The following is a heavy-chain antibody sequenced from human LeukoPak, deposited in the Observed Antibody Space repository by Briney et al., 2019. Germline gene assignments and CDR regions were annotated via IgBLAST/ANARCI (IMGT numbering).Heavy chain of an antibody. CDR2: IYYSGST. D-gene: IGHD3-10*01. CDR3: ARDEEGSFDY. J-gene: IGHJ4*02. Sequence: SETLSLTCTVSGGSISSSSYYWGWIRQPPWKGLEWIGSIYYSGSTYYNPSLKSRVTISVDTSKNQFSLKLSSVTAADTAVYYCARDEEGSFDYWGQGTLVTVSS. V-gene: IGHV4-39*07. CDR1: GGSISSSSYY.